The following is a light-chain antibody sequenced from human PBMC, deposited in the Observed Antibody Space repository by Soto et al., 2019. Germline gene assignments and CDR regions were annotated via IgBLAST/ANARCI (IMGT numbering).Light chain of an antibody. CDR2: VNSGGSH. J-gene: IGLJ7*01. CDR3: QTWGTGSASDV. V-gene: IGLV4-69*01. Sequence: QPVLTQSPSASASLGASVKLTCTPSSGHSNYAIAWHQQQPEKGPRYLMKVNSGGSHIKGDGIPDRFSGSSSGAERYLFISSLQSEDEAAYYCQTWGTGSASDVFGGGTQLTVL. CDR1: SGHSNYA.